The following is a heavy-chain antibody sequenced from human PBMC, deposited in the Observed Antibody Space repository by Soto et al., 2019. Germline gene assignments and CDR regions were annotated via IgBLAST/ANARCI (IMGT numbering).Heavy chain of an antibody. CDR1: GFTLSCYA. CDR3: ARDEPWV. Sequence: EVQLVESGGGLVQPGGSLRLSCAASGFTLSCYAIHWVRQAPGRGLEYVSVISRNGGSRCYANSVRGRFTISGDNSKNTLYLQMGSLRAEDMAVYYCARDEPWVW. V-gene: IGHV3-64*01. CDR2: ISRNGGSR. J-gene: IGHJ3*01.